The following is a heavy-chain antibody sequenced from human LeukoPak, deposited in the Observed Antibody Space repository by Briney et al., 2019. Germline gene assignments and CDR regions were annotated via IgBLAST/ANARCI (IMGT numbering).Heavy chain of an antibody. CDR3: VRGPVRSSSGRWFDP. V-gene: IGHV4-34*01. Sequence: PSETLSLTCAVYGGSFSGYYWSWIRQPPGEGLEWIGEINHSGSTNYNPSLKSRVTISVDTSKNQFSLKLSSVTAADTAVYYCVRGPVRSSSGRWFDPWGQGTLVTVSS. J-gene: IGHJ5*02. CDR1: GGSFSGYY. CDR2: INHSGST. D-gene: IGHD6-6*01.